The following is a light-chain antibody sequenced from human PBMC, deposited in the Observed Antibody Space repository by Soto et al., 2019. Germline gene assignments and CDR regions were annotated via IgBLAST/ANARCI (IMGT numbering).Light chain of an antibody. V-gene: IGKV3-20*01. CDR1: HNINRN. CDR3: QQYGRSPMT. Sequence: IVLTQSPGTLSLSPGERGTPSCRASHNINRNLAWYQQKLGQAPRLLIYGASTRATGFPARFSGSGYGTDFNLTISRLEPEDFAVYFCQQYGRSPMTFGQGTRLEIK. CDR2: GAS. J-gene: IGKJ5*01.